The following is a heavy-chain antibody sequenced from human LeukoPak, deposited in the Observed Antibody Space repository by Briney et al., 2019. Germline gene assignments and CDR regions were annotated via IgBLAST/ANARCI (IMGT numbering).Heavy chain of an antibody. D-gene: IGHD4-23*01. CDR1: GGSFSGYY. Sequence: SETLSLTCAVYGGSFSGYYWSWIRQPPGKGLEWIGEINHSGSTNYNPSLKSRITISVDTSKNQFSLKLGSVTAADTAVYYCARGVRWFDYWGQGTLVTVSS. J-gene: IGHJ4*02. CDR3: ARGVRWFDY. CDR2: INHSGST. V-gene: IGHV4-34*01.